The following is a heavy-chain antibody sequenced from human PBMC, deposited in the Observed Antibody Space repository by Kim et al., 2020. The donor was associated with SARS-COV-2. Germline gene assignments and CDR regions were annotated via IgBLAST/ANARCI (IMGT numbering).Heavy chain of an antibody. CDR2: IYSDGST. CDR1: GFTVSSNY. V-gene: IGHV3-66*01. CDR3: ARDATDYGDYWSGYYYGMDV. Sequence: GGSLRLSCAASGFTVSSNYMSWVRQAPGKGLEWVSVIYSDGSTYYADSVKGRFTISRDNSKNTLYLQMNSLRAEDTAVYYCARDATDYGDYWSGYYYGMDVWGQGTTVTVSS. J-gene: IGHJ6*02. D-gene: IGHD4-17*01.